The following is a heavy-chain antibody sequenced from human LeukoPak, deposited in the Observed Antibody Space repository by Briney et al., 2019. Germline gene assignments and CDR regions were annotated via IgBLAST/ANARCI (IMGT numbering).Heavy chain of an antibody. J-gene: IGHJ3*02. V-gene: IGHV4-59*01. CDR3: ARSYYGGDCYPRSAFDI. CDR1: GGSISSYY. Sequence: SETLSLTCTVSGGSISSYYWSWIRQPPGKGLAGIGYIYYSGSTNYNPSLKSRVTISVDTSKNQFSLKLSSVTAADTAVYYCARSYYGGDCYPRSAFDIWGQGTMVTVSS. D-gene: IGHD2-21*02. CDR2: IYYSGST.